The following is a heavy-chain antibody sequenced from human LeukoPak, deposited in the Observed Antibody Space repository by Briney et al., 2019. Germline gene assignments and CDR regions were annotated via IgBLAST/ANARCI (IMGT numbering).Heavy chain of an antibody. CDR2: ISWNSGSI. D-gene: IGHD3-10*01. Sequence: PGGSLRLSCAASGFTFDDYAMHWVRQAPGKGLEWVSGISWNSGSIGYADSVKGRFTISRDNAKNSLYLQMNSLRAEDTALYYCAKDIGYYGSGSYYNLIDYWGQGTLVTVSS. V-gene: IGHV3-9*01. CDR1: GFTFDDYA. J-gene: IGHJ4*02. CDR3: AKDIGYYGSGSYYNLIDY.